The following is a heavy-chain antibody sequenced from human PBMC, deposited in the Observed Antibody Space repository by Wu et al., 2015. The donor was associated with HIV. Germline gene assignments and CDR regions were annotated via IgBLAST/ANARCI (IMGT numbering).Heavy chain of an antibody. D-gene: IGHD2-15*01. J-gene: IGHJ4*02. Sequence: QVQLIQSGAEVKKPGSSAKISCKTSGGTFSSYAINWVRQAPGQGLEWMGRIIPMFGTPDYARKFLGRVTITADDSTTTSYLELRSLKSQDTGIYFCARRPQLVDQWGQGTLVTVSS. V-gene: IGHV1-69*13. CDR3: ARRPQLVDQ. CDR1: GGTFSSYA. CDR2: IIPMFGTP.